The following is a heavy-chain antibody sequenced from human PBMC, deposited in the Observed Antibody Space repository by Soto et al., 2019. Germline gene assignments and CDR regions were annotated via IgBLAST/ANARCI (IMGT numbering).Heavy chain of an antibody. CDR2: ISSSSSYI. Sequence: GGSLRLSCAASGFTFSSYSMNWVRQAPGKGQEWVSSISSSSSYIYYADSVKGRFTISRDNAKNSLYLQMNSLRAEDTAVYYCVRDGGYCSGGSCGRLNYYYGMDVWGQGTTVTVSS. CDR1: GFTFSSYS. V-gene: IGHV3-21*01. J-gene: IGHJ6*02. D-gene: IGHD2-15*01. CDR3: VRDGGYCSGGSCGRLNYYYGMDV.